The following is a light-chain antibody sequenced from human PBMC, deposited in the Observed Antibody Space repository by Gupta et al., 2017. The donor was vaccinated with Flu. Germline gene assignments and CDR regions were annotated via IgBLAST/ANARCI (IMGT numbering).Light chain of an antibody. CDR2: SAS. V-gene: IGKV4-1*01. J-gene: IGKJ4*01. Sequence: NCKSSQSVLYRSNKENSLAWSQQKPGQPPKLLIYSASTRESGFPDRFSGSGSGTDFTLTLSSLQAEDVAVYYCQQYYSSPPTFGGGPKVEIK. CDR3: QQYYSSPPT. CDR1: QSVLYRSNKENS.